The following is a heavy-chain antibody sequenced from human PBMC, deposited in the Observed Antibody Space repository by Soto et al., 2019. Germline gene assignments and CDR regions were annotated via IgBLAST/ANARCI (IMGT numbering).Heavy chain of an antibody. Sequence: PSETLSLTCTVSGGSISSGGYYWSWIRQPPGKGLEWIGYIYYSGSTYYNPSLKSRVTISVDTSKNQFSLKLSSVTAADTAVYYCARHTPAISISDHWGQGTLVTVSS. J-gene: IGHJ4*02. D-gene: IGHD2-15*01. CDR1: GGSISSGGYY. CDR2: IYYSGST. V-gene: IGHV4-39*01. CDR3: ARHTPAISISDH.